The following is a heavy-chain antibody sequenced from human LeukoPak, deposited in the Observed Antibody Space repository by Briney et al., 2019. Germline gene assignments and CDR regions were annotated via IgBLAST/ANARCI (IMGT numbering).Heavy chain of an antibody. CDR2: IYHSGST. J-gene: IGHJ3*02. D-gene: IGHD3-10*01. CDR3: ARTSFSGSGSPIGAFDI. CDR1: GGSISSGGYS. V-gene: IGHV4-30-2*01. Sequence: SETLSLTCAVSGGSISSGGYSWSWIRQPPGKGLEWIGYIYHSGSTYYNPSLKSRVTISVDRSKNQFSLKLSSVTAADTAVYYCARTSFSGSGSPIGAFDIGGQGTVVTVSS.